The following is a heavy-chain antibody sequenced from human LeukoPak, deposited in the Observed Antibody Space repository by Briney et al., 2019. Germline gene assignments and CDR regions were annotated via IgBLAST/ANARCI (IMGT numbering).Heavy chain of an antibody. CDR3: VKDGSDYYYDSRGYYYYYYGMDV. D-gene: IGHD3-22*01. CDR1: GFTFSNYA. J-gene: IGHJ6*02. Sequence: GGSLRLPCAASGFTFSNYAMSWVRQAPGKGLEWVSGISGSDDDTYDADSVKGRFTISRDNSKNTLYLQMNNLRVEDTAVYYCVKDGSDYYYDSRGYYYYYYGMDVWGQGTTVTVSS. CDR2: ISGSDDDT. V-gene: IGHV3-23*01.